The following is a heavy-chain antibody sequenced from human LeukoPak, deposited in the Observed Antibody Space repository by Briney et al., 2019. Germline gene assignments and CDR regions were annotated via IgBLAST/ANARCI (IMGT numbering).Heavy chain of an antibody. V-gene: IGHV1-2*02. Sequence: ASVKVSCKASGYTFTGYYMHWVRQAPGQGLEWMGWINPNSGGTNYAQKFQGRVTMTRDTSISTAYMELSRLRSDDTAVYYCARGSLDDSSGYFQLDYWGQGTLVTVSS. CDR2: INPNSGGT. J-gene: IGHJ4*02. CDR3: ARGSLDDSSGYFQLDY. CDR1: GYTFTGYY. D-gene: IGHD3-22*01.